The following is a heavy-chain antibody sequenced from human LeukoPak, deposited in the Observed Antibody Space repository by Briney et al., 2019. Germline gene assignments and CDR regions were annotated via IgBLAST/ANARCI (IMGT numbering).Heavy chain of an antibody. Sequence: PSETLSLTCTVSGSSLNGYYWSWIRQSPQTRLEWIGNVYPDGNSKYTPSLASRVTISADTPRNQVSLTLSSVTAADTAVYYRARHERSGYLDYYYYYMDVWGRGTSVTVSS. D-gene: IGHD3-22*01. CDR1: GSSLNGYY. J-gene: IGHJ6*03. V-gene: IGHV4-59*08. CDR2: VYPDGNS. CDR3: ARHERSGYLDYYYYYMDV.